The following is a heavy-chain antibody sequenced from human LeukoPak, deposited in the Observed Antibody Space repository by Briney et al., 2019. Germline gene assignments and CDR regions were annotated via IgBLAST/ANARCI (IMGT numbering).Heavy chain of an antibody. J-gene: IGHJ4*02. D-gene: IGHD1-1*01. CDR1: GYSISSGYY. V-gene: IGHV4-38-2*01. CDR2: IYHSGST. CDR3: ARVYTANGPGRY. Sequence: SETLSLTCAVSGYSISSGYYWGWIRQPPGKGLEWIGSIYHSGSTYYNPSLKSRVTISVDTSKNQFSLKLSSVTAADTAVYYCARVYTANGPGRYWGQGTLDTVSS.